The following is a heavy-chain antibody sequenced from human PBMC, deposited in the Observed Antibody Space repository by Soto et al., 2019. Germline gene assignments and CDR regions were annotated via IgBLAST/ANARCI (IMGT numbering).Heavy chain of an antibody. CDR3: ARETTVTTPSYYYYYMDV. Sequence: SETLSLTCTVSGGSISSYYWSWIRQPPGKGLEWIGYIYYSGSTNYNPSLKSRVTISVDTSKNQFSLKLSSVTAADTAVYYCARETTVTTPSYYYYYMDVWGKGTTVTVSS. D-gene: IGHD4-4*01. CDR2: IYYSGST. CDR1: GGSISSYY. V-gene: IGHV4-59*01. J-gene: IGHJ6*03.